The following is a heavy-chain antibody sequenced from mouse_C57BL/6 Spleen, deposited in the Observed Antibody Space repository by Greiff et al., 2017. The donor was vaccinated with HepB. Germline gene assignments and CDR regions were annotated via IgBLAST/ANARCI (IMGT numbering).Heavy chain of an antibody. D-gene: IGHD2-5*01. J-gene: IGHJ4*01. CDR1: GYTFTSYW. CDR2: IYPGNSDT. V-gene: IGHV1-5*01. Sequence: EVQLQQSGTVLARPGASVKMSCKTSGYTFTSYWMHWVKQRPGQGLEWIGAIYPGNSDTSYNQKFKGKAKLTAVTSASTAYMELSSLTNEDSAVYYCTLAYYSNGYYAMDYWGQGTSVTVSS. CDR3: TLAYYSNGYYAMDY.